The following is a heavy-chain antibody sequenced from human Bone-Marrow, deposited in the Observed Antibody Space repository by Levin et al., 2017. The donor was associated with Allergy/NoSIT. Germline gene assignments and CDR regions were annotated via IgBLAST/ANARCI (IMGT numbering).Heavy chain of an antibody. CDR3: AKGVPLKGGWQYFDH. D-gene: IGHD6-19*01. V-gene: IGHV3-23*01. J-gene: IGHJ4*02. Sequence: RGESLKISCAASGFTFSSYAMSWVRQAPGKGLEWVSAISGSGGSTYYADSVKGRFTISRDNSKNTRYLQMNSLRAEDTAVYYCAKGVPLKGGWQYFDHWGQGTLVTVSS. CDR2: ISGSGGST. CDR1: GFTFSSYA.